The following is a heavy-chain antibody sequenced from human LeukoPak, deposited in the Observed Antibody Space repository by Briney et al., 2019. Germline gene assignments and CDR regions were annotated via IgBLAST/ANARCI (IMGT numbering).Heavy chain of an antibody. Sequence: PGGSLRLSCAASGFTFSNYWMTWVRQAPGKGLDWVANIRQDGTEKYYVDSVKGRYTISRDNAKNSLYLQMNSLRVEDTSVYYCARLRGLYSGTYRYQTAFEFWGQGSLLTVSS. J-gene: IGHJ4*02. CDR3: ARLRGLYSGTYRYQTAFEF. CDR1: GFTFSNYW. CDR2: IRQDGTEK. V-gene: IGHV3-7*01. D-gene: IGHD1-26*01.